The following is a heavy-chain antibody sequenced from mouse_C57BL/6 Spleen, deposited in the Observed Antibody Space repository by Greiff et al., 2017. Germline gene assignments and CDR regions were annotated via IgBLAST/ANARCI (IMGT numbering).Heavy chain of an antibody. Sequence: VQLKESGGGLGQPKGSLKLSCAASGFSFNTYAMNWVRQAPGKGLEWVARIRSKSNNYATYYAGSVKDRFTISRDDSESMLYLQMSNLKTEDTAMYYCVRLGGGDGFAYRGQGTLVTVSA. CDR1: GFSFNTYA. CDR3: VRLGGGDGFAY. J-gene: IGHJ3*01. CDR2: IRSKSNNYAT. V-gene: IGHV10-1*01.